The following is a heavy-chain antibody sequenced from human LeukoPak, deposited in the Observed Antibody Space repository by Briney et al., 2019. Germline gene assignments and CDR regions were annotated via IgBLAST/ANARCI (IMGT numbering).Heavy chain of an antibody. J-gene: IGHJ3*02. V-gene: IGHV4-30-2*01. CDR3: ASSYYVHAFDI. D-gene: IGHD3-10*02. Sequence: SQTLSLTCAVSGGSISSGGYSWSWIRQPPGKGLEWIGYIYHSRSTYYNPSLKSRVTISVDRSKNQFSLKLSSVTAADTAVYYCASSYYVHAFDIWGQGTMVTVSS. CDR2: IYHSRST. CDR1: GGSISSGGYS.